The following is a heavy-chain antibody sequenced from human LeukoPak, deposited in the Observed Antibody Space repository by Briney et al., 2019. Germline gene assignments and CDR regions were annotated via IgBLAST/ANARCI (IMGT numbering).Heavy chain of an antibody. V-gene: IGHV6-1*01. CDR3: AREALGRPIFGVVITGGDDAFDI. D-gene: IGHD3-3*01. J-gene: IGHJ3*02. CDR2: TYYRSKWYN. Sequence: SQTLSLTCAISGDSVSSNSAAWNWIRQSPSRGLEWLGRTYYRSKWYNDYAVSVKSRITVNPDTSKNQFSLQLNSVTPEDTAVYYCAREALGRPIFGVVITGGDDAFDIWGQGTMVTVSS. CDR1: GDSVSSNSAA.